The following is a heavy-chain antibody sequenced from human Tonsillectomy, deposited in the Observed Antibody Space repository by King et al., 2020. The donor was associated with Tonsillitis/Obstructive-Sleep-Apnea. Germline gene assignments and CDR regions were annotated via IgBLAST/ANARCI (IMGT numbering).Heavy chain of an antibody. CDR3: AKDHPSSGWPAFDN. V-gene: IGHV3-23*04. CDR2: INNGGNP. J-gene: IGHJ4*02. Sequence: VQLVESGGGLVQPGESLRLSCVASGFSSRSYAMSWVRQAPGKGLEWVSSINNGGNPYYADSVKGRFTISRDTSQNTVYLEMNSLRAADTAVYYCAKDHPSSGWPAFDNWGQGTLVIDSS. CDR1: GFSSRSYA. D-gene: IGHD6-19*01.